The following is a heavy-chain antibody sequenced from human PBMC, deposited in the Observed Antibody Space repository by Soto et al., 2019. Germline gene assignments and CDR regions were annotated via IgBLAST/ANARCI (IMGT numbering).Heavy chain of an antibody. D-gene: IGHD2-8*01. CDR2: IWYDGSNK. CDR3: ARDASMVYAIYDYYMDV. Sequence: QVQLVESGGGVVQPGRSLRLSCAASGFTFSSYGMHWVRQAPGKGLEWVAVIWYDGSNKYYADSVKGRFTISRDNSKNTLYLQMNSLRAEDTAVYYCARDASMVYAIYDYYMDVWGKGTTVTVSS. CDR1: GFTFSSYG. J-gene: IGHJ6*03. V-gene: IGHV3-33*01.